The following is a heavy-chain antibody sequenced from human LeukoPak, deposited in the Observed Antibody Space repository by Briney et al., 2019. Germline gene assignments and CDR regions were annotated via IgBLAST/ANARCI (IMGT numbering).Heavy chain of an antibody. Sequence: GGSLRLSCAASGFTFSSYGMHWVRRAPGKGLEWVAFIRYDGSNKYYADSVKGRFTISRDNSKNTLYPQMNSLRAEDTAVYYCAKLHTTGTPNGDYWGQGTLVTVSS. D-gene: IGHD1-1*01. J-gene: IGHJ4*02. V-gene: IGHV3-30*02. CDR3: AKLHTTGTPNGDY. CDR1: GFTFSSYG. CDR2: IRYDGSNK.